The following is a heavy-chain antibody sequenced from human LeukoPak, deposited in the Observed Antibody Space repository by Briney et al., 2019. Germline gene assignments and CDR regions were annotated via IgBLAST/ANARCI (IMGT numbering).Heavy chain of an antibody. CDR1: GGSISISYY. D-gene: IGHD3-22*01. V-gene: IGHV4-39*07. CDR3: ARAPYYYDSSGYHRHYFDY. J-gene: IGHJ4*02. CDR2: IYYSGST. Sequence: SETLSLTYTVSGGSISISYYWGWIRQPPGKGLEWIGSIYYSGSTYYNPSLKSRVTISVDTSKNQFSLKLSSVTAADTAVYYCARAPYYYDSSGYHRHYFDYWGQGTLVTVSS.